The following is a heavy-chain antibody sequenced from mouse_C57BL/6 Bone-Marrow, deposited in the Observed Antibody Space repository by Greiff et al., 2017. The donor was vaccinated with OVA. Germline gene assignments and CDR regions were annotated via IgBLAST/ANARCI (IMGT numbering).Heavy chain of an antibody. J-gene: IGHJ2*01. Sequence: EVQLQQSGPELVKPGASVKISCKASGYTFTDYYMNWVKQSHGKSLEWIGDINPNNGGTSYNQKFKGKATLTVDKSSSTAYMELRSLTSEDSAVYYCARSGWDGFDYWGQGTTLTVSS. CDR1: GYTFTDYY. V-gene: IGHV1-26*01. D-gene: IGHD4-1*01. CDR3: ARSGWDGFDY. CDR2: INPNNGGT.